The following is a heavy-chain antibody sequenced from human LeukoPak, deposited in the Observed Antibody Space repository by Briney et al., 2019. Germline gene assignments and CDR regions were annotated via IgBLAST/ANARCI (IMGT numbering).Heavy chain of an antibody. CDR2: IKQDGSEK. CDR3: ARDYYDSSGYSYYFDY. D-gene: IGHD3-22*01. Sequence: GGSLRLSCAASGFTVSSNYMSWVRQAPGKGLEWVANIKQDGSEKYYVDSVKGRFTISRDNAKNSLYLQMNSLRAEDTAVYYCARDYYDSSGYSYYFDYWGQGTLVTVSS. CDR1: GFTVSSNY. V-gene: IGHV3-7*01. J-gene: IGHJ4*02.